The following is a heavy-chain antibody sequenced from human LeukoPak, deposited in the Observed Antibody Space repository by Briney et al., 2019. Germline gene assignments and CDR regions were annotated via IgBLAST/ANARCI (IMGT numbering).Heavy chain of an antibody. Sequence: KCSETPSLHLTVSGGLISSSSHYLGWVRQPPGKGLEWIGSIYYSGTTAYNPSLKSRVTISVDTSKNQFSLKLSSVTAADTAVYYCVRWQSGSMFHPPWGQGTLVTVSS. J-gene: IGHJ5*02. V-gene: IGHV4-39*05. D-gene: IGHD5-24*01. CDR1: GGLISSSSHY. CDR3: VRWQSGSMFHPP. CDR2: IYYSGTT.